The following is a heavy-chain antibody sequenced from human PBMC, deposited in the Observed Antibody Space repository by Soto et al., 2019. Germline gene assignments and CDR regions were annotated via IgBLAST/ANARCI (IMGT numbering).Heavy chain of an antibody. D-gene: IGHD5-12*01. J-gene: IGHJ5*02. CDR2: IKQDGSEK. CDR1: GFTFSSYW. CDR3: ARGLGSGYPSTDNWFDP. V-gene: IGHV3-7*04. Sequence: GGSLRLSCAASGFTFSSYWMSWVRQAPGKGLEWVANIKQDGSEKYYVDSVKGRFTISRDNAKNSLYLQMNSLRAEDTAVYYCARGLGSGYPSTDNWFDPWGQGTLVTVSS.